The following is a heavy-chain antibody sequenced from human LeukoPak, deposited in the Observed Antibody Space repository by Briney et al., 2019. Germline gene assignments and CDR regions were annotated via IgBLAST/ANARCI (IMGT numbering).Heavy chain of an antibody. V-gene: IGHV4-4*02. CDR3: ASNSGYSYVPTKY. CDR1: GDSISSSNW. J-gene: IGHJ4*02. CDR2: IYYSGST. Sequence: PSGTLSLTCAVSGDSISSSNWWSGVRQPPGKGLEGIGSIYYSGSTYYNPSLKSRVTISVDTSKNQFSLKLSSVTAADTAVYYCASNSGYSYVPTKYWGQGTLVTVSS. D-gene: IGHD5-18*01.